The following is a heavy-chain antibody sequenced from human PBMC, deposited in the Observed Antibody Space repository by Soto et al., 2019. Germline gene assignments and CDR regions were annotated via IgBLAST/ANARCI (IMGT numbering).Heavy chain of an antibody. J-gene: IGHJ5*02. Sequence: HVQLQESGPGLVRPSQTLSLTCTVSGGSITDGGYYWSWIRQLPGQGLEWIGYIYYSGSTYYNPSLKRRVTISFNTSQNQFSLRLTSVTAADSAVYYCARGDRKRITENWFDPWGQGTLVTVSS. V-gene: IGHV4-31*03. CDR2: IYYSGST. CDR1: GGSITDGGYY. CDR3: ARGDRKRITENWFDP. D-gene: IGHD3-10*01.